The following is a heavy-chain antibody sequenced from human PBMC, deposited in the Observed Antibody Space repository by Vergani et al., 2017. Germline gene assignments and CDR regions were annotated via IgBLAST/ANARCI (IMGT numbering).Heavy chain of an antibody. CDR3: ARVGTSSNRDYFDY. J-gene: IGHJ4*02. CDR1: GYTFTDYF. V-gene: IGHV1-2*02. CDR2: INPNSGGK. D-gene: IGHD2-2*01. Sequence: QVQLVQSGAEVKKPGASVKVSCKASGYTFTDYFMHWVRQAPGQGLEWMGWINPNSGGKNYALKFQGRVTMTRDTSISTAYMELSNLRSDDTAVYYCARVGTSSNRDYFDYWGQGTLVTGSS.